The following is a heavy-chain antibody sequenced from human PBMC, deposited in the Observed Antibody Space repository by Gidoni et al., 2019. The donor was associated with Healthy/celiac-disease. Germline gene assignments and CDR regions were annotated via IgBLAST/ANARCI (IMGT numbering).Heavy chain of an antibody. CDR3: ARVKTYYDFWSGPAGGMDV. CDR2: MNPNSGNT. D-gene: IGHD3-3*01. Sequence: QVQLVQSGAEVKKPGASVKVSCKASGYTFTSYDINWVLQATGEGLEWMGWMNPNSGNTGYAQKFQGRVTMTRNTSISTAYMELSSLRSEDTAVYYCARVKTYYDFWSGPAGGMDVWGQGTTVTVSS. V-gene: IGHV1-8*01. J-gene: IGHJ6*02. CDR1: GYTFTSYD.